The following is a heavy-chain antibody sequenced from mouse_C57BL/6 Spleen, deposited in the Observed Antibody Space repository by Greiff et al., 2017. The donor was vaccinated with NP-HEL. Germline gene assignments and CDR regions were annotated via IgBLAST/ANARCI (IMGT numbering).Heavy chain of an antibody. J-gene: IGHJ4*01. D-gene: IGHD2-4*01. Sequence: EVMLVESGGGLVKPGGSLKLSCAASGFTFSDYGMHWVRQAPEKGLEWVAYISSGSSNIYYADTVKGRFTISRDNAKNTLFLQMTSLRAEDTAIDYCANYDDGGDYYAMDYWGQGTSVTVSS. CDR1: GFTFSDYG. CDR3: ANYDDGGDYYAMDY. V-gene: IGHV5-17*01. CDR2: ISSGSSNI.